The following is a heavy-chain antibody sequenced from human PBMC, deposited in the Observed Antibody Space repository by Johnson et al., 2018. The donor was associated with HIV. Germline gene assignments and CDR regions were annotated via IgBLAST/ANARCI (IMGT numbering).Heavy chain of an antibody. CDR2: ISYDGSNK. D-gene: IGHD6-6*01. Sequence: QVQLVESGGGVVQPGRSLRLSCAASGFTFSSYAMHWVRQAPGKGLEWVAVISYDGSNKYYAESVKGRFTISRDNSKNTLYLQMNSLRAEDTAVYYCARTLGRHDDAFDIWGQGTMVTVSS. CDR3: ARTLGRHDDAFDI. J-gene: IGHJ3*02. CDR1: GFTFSSYA. V-gene: IGHV3-30*14.